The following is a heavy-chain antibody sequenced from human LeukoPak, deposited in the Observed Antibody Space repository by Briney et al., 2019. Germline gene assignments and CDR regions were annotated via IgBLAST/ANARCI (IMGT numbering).Heavy chain of an antibody. V-gene: IGHV4-34*01. CDR3: ARGATISETGYFDF. CDR1: GGSFSRYY. J-gene: IGHJ4*03. D-gene: IGHD5-24*01. CDR2: IDHRGDT. Sequence: SETLSLTCAVYGGSFSRYYWSWIRQSPGKGLEWIAEIDHRGDTNYNPSVKSRVTISVDTSKDQFSLKMRSLSAADTALYYCARGATISETGYFDFWGQGTLVTVSS.